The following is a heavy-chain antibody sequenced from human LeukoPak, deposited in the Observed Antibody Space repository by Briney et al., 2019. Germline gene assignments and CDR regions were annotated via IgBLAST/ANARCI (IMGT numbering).Heavy chain of an antibody. Sequence: PSETLSLTCTVSGGSISSYSWSWIRQPAGKGLEWIGRIFASGSTKYNPSLKNRVTMSVETSKKQFSLKLSSVTAADTAVYYCAREGSAFDIWGQGTMVTVSS. CDR1: GGSISSYS. CDR2: IFASGST. CDR3: AREGSAFDI. V-gene: IGHV4-4*07. J-gene: IGHJ3*02.